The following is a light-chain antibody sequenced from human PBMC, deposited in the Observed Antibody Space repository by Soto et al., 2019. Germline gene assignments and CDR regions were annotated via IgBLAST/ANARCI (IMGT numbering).Light chain of an antibody. CDR1: SSNVGNNA. CDR2: YDN. J-gene: IGLJ2*01. Sequence: QSVLTQPPSVSEAPRQRVTISCSGSSSNVGNNAVNWYQQLPGKAPKLLIYYDNLLPSGVSDRFSGSKSGTSASLAISGLRSDDEADYYCAAWDDSLNYVVFGGGTKLTVL. CDR3: AAWDDSLNYVV. V-gene: IGLV1-36*01.